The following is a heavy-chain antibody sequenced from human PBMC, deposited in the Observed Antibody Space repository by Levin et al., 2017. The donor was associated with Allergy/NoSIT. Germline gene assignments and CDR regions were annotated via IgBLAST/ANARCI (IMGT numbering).Heavy chain of an antibody. CDR2: INHSGST. Sequence: SQTLSLTCAVYGGSFSGYYWSWIRQPPGKGLEWIGEINHSGSTNYNPSLKSRVTISVDTSKNQFSLKLSSVTAADTAVYYCARFQGVATSDSAPHYYFDYWGQGTLVTVSS. J-gene: IGHJ4*02. CDR1: GGSFSGYY. V-gene: IGHV4-34*01. D-gene: IGHD5-12*01. CDR3: ARFQGVATSDSAPHYYFDY.